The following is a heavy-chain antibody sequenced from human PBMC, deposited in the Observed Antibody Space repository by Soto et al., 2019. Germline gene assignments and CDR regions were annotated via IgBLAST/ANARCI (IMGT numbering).Heavy chain of an antibody. V-gene: IGHV3-23*01. J-gene: IGHJ5*02. CDR3: AKDSRSHPQGWFDP. D-gene: IGHD2-15*01. Sequence: EVQLLESGGGLVQPGGSLRLSCAASGFTFSSYAMTWVRQAPGKGLEWVSSISGSGDYTYFADSVKGRFSISRDNSKDTLYLQMSSLRVEDTAIYYCAKDSRSHPQGWFDPWGQGTLVPVSS. CDR1: GFTFSSYA. CDR2: ISGSGDYT.